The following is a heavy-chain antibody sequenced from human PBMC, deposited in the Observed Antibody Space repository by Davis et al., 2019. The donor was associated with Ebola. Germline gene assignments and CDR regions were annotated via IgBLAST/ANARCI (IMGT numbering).Heavy chain of an antibody. CDR3: ARDRYSDY. Sequence: GESLKISCAASGFTFSSYWMTWVRQAPGKGLEWVANIKQDGSERSYVDSVKGRFTISRDNAKNSLYLQMNSLRAEDTAVYYCARDRYSDYWGQGSLVIVSS. J-gene: IGHJ4*02. CDR2: IKQDGSER. D-gene: IGHD5-12*01. CDR1: GFTFSSYW. V-gene: IGHV3-7*01.